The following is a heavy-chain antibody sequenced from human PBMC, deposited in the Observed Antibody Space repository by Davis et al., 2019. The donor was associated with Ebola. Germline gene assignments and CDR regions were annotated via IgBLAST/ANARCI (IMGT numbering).Heavy chain of an antibody. D-gene: IGHD6-13*01. CDR2: IWYDGSNK. V-gene: IGHV3-33*01. J-gene: IGHJ6*02. CDR3: TRHPYSSSWYDYGMDV. Sequence: GESLKISCAASGFTFSSYGMHWVRQAPGKGLEWVAVIWYDGSNKYYADSVKGRFTISRDNSKNTLYLQMNSLRAEDTAVYYCTRHPYSSSWYDYGMDVWGQGTTVTVSS. CDR1: GFTFSSYG.